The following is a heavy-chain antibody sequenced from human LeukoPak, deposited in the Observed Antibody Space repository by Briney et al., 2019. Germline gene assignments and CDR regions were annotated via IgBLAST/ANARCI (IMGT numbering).Heavy chain of an antibody. J-gene: IGHJ4*02. CDR1: GGSISSSSYY. CDR3: GHSGSYYLFDC. Sequence: SETLSLTCTVSGGSISSSSYYWGWIRQPPGKGLEWIGSIYYSGSTYYNPSLKSRVAISVDTSKNQFSLKLRSVTAADTAVYYCGHSGSYYLFDCWGQGTLVTVSS. D-gene: IGHD1-26*01. CDR2: IYYSGST. V-gene: IGHV4-39*01.